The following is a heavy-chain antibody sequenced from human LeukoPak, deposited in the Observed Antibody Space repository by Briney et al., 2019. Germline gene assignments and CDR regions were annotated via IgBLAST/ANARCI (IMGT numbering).Heavy chain of an antibody. J-gene: IGHJ4*02. CDR3: AGGAN. Sequence: GGSLRLSCEASGFRFSGYWLNWVRQAPGQGLEWVANINPDGSGKYYVDSVKGRYTISRDDAKNSLYLQMNSLRAEDTAVYYCAGGANWGQGTPVTVSS. CDR1: GFRFSGYW. CDR2: INPDGSGK. V-gene: IGHV3-7*04.